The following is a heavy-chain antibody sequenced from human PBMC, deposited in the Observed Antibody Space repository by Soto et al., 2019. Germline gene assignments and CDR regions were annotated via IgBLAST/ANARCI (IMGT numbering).Heavy chain of an antibody. CDR2: ISPNSGVT. CDR3: ARDREGYLDF. J-gene: IGHJ4*02. V-gene: IGHV1-2*02. CDR1: GNTFSGYY. Sequence: AQSGAEVKKPGASVKVSCKASGNTFSGYYVHWVRQAPGQGLEWMGWISPNSGVTSYAQKFQGRVTMTRDTSISTVYMELNRLRSDDTAVYYCARDREGYLDFWVQGALVTVSS.